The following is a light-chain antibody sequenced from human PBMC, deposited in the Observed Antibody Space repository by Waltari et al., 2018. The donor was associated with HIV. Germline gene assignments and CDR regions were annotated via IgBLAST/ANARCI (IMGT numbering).Light chain of an antibody. Sequence: DIVMTQSPLSLPVTPGEPASISCRSSQSLLHSNGYNYLDWYLQKPGQSPQLLIYLGSNRASGVTDRFSGSGSGTDFTLKISRVEAEDVGGYYCMQTLQTPYIFGQGTKLGIK. CDR3: MQTLQTPYI. V-gene: IGKV2-28*01. CDR1: QSLLHSNGYNY. CDR2: LGS. J-gene: IGKJ2*01.